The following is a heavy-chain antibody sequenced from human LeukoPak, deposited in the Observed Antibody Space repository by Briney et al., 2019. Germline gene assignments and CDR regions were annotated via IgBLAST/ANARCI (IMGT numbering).Heavy chain of an antibody. CDR3: ARDLKGFGY. Sequence: GGSLRLSCAASGFSFSFYMMGWVRQAPGKGLEWVADIKQDGSETFYVDSVKGRFVISRDNAENSLYLQMNSLRADDTAVYYCARDLKGFGYWGQGALVTVSS. J-gene: IGHJ4*02. V-gene: IGHV3-7*01. CDR2: IKQDGSET. CDR1: GFSFSFYM.